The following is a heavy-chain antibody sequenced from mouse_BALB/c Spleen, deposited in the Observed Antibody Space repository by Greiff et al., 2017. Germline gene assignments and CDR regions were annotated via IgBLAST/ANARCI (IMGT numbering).Heavy chain of an antibody. D-gene: IGHD1-1*01. CDR1: GFTFSSYT. V-gene: IGHV5-12-2*01. Sequence: EVQGVESGGGLVQPGGSLKLSCAASGFTFSSYTMSWVRQTPEKRLEWVAYISNGGGSTYSPDTVKGRFTISRDNAKNTLYLQMSSLKSEDTAMYYCARGGGTTVVANWYFDVWGAGTTVTVSS. CDR3: ARGGGTTVVANWYFDV. J-gene: IGHJ1*01. CDR2: ISNGGGST.